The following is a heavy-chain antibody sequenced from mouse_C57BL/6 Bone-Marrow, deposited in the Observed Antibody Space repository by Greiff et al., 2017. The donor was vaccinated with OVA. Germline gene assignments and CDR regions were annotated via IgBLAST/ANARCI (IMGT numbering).Heavy chain of an antibody. D-gene: IGHD2-4*01. CDR3: TRRDDYDGYYAMDY. CDR1: GYTFTSYW. CDR2: IYPGNSDT. V-gene: IGHV1-5*01. Sequence: EVQLQESGTVLARPGASVKMSCKTSGYTFTSYWMHWVKQRPGQGLEWIGAIYPGNSDTSYNQKFKGKAKLTAVTSASTAYMELSSLTNEDSAVYYCTRRDDYDGYYAMDYWGQGTSVTVSS. J-gene: IGHJ4*01.